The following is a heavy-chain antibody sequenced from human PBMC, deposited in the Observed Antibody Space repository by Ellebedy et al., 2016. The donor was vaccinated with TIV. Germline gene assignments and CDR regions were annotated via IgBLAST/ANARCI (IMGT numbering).Heavy chain of an antibody. CDR3: ARKGKSRYSYGYNSPLWGGYFDY. CDR1: GGSFSGYY. J-gene: IGHJ4*02. D-gene: IGHD5-18*01. V-gene: IGHV4-34*01. CDR2: IHHSGST. Sequence: SETLSLTXAVYGGSFSGYYWSWIRQPPGKGLEWIGEIHHSGSTNYNPSLKSRVTISVDTSKNQFSLKLSSVTAADTAVYYCARKGKSRYSYGYNSPLWGGYFDYWGQGTLVTVSS.